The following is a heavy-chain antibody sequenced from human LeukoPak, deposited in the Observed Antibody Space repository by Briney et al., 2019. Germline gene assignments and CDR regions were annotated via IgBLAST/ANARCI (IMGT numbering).Heavy chain of an antibody. D-gene: IGHD6-6*01. V-gene: IGHV1-46*01. CDR1: GNTFTRYY. J-gene: IGHJ1*01. Sequence: PRASVKVSCKASGNTFTRYYIHWVRQAPGQGLEWMGIINPSCGSPTYAQKFQGRVTMTKDTSTTTVYMELSRLRSDDTAVYYCARGGIAARYQPKWFQHWGQGTLVTVSS. CDR3: ARGGIAARYQPKWFQH. CDR2: INPSCGSP.